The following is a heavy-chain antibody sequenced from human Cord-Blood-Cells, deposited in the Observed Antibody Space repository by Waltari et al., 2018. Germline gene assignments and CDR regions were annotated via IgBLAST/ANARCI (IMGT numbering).Heavy chain of an antibody. Sequence: VQLQESGPGLVTPSETLSLHCPASGGSSIGYSRSWFRQPPGKGLEWIGYILYSGSTNHNPSLKSRVTISVDTSKNQFALKLSSVTAADTAVYYCARDIQLGMGFDLWGRGTLVTVSS. CDR2: ILYSGST. CDR1: GGSSIGYS. CDR3: ARDIQLGMGFDL. D-gene: IGHD1-1*01. V-gene: IGHV4-59*01. J-gene: IGHJ2*01.